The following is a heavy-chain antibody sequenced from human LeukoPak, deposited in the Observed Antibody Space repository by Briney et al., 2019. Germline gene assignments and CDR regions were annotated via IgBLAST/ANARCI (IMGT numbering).Heavy chain of an antibody. CDR2: MNPNSGNT. Sequence: GASVKVSCKASGYTFTGYYMHWVRQATGQGLEWMGWMNPNSGNTGYAQKFQGRVTITRNTSISTAYMELSSLRSEDTAVYYCAGGVAGQQLVQYYYYYYYMDVWGKGTTVTVSS. CDR1: GYTFTGYY. J-gene: IGHJ6*03. V-gene: IGHV1-8*03. D-gene: IGHD6-13*01. CDR3: AGGVAGQQLVQYYYYYYYMDV.